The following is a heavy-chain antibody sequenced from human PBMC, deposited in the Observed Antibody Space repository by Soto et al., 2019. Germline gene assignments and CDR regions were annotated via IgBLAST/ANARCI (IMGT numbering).Heavy chain of an antibody. CDR2: ISYDGNNK. CDR3: ARAGCDGGSSWTMVGLLYGMDV. J-gene: IGHJ6*02. V-gene: IGHV3-30-3*01. CDR1: GFILSTYA. Sequence: QVQLVESGGGVVQPGRSLRLSCAASGFILSTYAMYWIRQAPGKGLERVAVISYDGNNKYYADSVKGRFTISRDNSMKRLYLQMNGLRAEDTAVYYCARAGCDGGSSWTMVGLLYGMDVWGPGTTVTVS. D-gene: IGHD2-15*01.